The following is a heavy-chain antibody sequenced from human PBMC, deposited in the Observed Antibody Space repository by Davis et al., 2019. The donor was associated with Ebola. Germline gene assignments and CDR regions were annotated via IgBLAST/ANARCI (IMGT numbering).Heavy chain of an antibody. CDR3: ATWELSSSWHYFDY. Sequence: GESLKISCEASGFAFGTYWMSWVRQAPGKGLEWVANIKQDGSEKYYVDSVKGRFTISRDNAKNSLYLQMNSLRDEDTAVYYCATWELSSSWHYFDYWGQGTLVTVSS. CDR1: GFAFGTYW. CDR2: IKQDGSEK. D-gene: IGHD6-13*01. V-gene: IGHV3-7*01. J-gene: IGHJ4*02.